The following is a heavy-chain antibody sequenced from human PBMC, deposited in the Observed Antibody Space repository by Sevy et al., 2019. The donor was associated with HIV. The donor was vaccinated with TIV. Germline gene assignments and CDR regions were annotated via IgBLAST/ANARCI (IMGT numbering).Heavy chain of an antibody. V-gene: IGHV1-2*02. D-gene: IGHD5-18*01. CDR3: ASPGGYRYGSLLDY. J-gene: IGHJ4*02. Sequence: ASVKVSCKASGHTFTDYFIHWVRQAPGQGLEWMGWINPNSGAPKYAQTFEGRVTMTRDTSITTAYMELSRLRSDDTAVYYCASPGGYRYGSLLDYWGQGTLVTVSS. CDR1: GHTFTDYF. CDR2: INPNSGAP.